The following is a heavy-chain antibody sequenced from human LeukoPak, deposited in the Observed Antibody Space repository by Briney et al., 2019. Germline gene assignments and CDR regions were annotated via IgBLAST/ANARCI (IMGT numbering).Heavy chain of an antibody. D-gene: IGHD2-2*01. CDR2: KKKDESKR. V-gene: IGHV3-7*01. CDR1: GFTFSNYW. CDR3: AREASLYCSGNNCYWAFDL. J-gene: IGHJ5*02. Sequence: GGSLDLSCAASGFTFSNYWMSWGRQAPGKGLEWGGNKKKDESKRYYEGSGKGRFTISRDTAKNSLYLQMNSLRAEDTAVYYCAREASLYCSGNNCYWAFDLWGQGTLVTVSS.